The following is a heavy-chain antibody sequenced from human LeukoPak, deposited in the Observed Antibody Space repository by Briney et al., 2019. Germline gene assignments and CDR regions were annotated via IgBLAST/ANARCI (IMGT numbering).Heavy chain of an antibody. J-gene: IGHJ4*02. Sequence: TSETLSLTCTVSGYSISSGYYWGWIRQPPGKGLEWIGSIYHSGSTYYNSSLKSRVTISVDTSKNQFSLKLSSVTAADTAVYYCARGKQWLAFFDYWGQGTLVTVSS. CDR2: IYHSGST. CDR3: ARGKQWLAFFDY. V-gene: IGHV4-38-2*02. D-gene: IGHD6-19*01. CDR1: GYSISSGYY.